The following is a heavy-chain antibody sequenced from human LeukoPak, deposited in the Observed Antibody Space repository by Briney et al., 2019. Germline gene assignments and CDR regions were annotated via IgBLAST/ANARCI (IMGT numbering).Heavy chain of an antibody. CDR1: GYTFISYY. V-gene: IGHV1-46*01. D-gene: IGHD2-2*01. CDR2: INPSGGST. J-gene: IGHJ5*02. CDR3: ARAKVVVVPAAMGPRNWFDP. Sequence: ASVKVSCKASGYTFISYYMHWVRQAPGQGLEWMGIINPSGGSTSYAQKFQGRVTMTRDTSTSTVYMELSSLRSEDTAVYYCARAKVVVVPAAMGPRNWFDPWGQGTLVTVSS.